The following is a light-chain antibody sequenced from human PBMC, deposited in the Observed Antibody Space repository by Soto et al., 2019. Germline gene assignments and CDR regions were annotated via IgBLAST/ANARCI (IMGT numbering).Light chain of an antibody. CDR1: SSDVGSYNL. CDR2: EGS. CDR3: CSYAGSSTRNYV. J-gene: IGLJ1*01. Sequence: QSALTQPASVSGSPGQSITISCTGTSSDVGSYNLVSWYQQHLGKAPKLMIYEGSKRPSGVSNRFSGSKSGNTASLTISGLQAEDEADYYCCSYAGSSTRNYVFGTGTKLTVL. V-gene: IGLV2-23*01.